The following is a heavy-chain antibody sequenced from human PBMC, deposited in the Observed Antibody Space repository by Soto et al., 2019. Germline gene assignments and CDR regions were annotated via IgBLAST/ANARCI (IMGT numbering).Heavy chain of an antibody. CDR2: IRTKGYGGTT. Sequence: GGSLRLSCTGSGFTFNDYAMSWFRQAPGKGLEWVGFIRTKGYGGTTEYAASVKGRFTIPRDDSKNIAYLQMNSLKTEDTAVYYCTRETSSGYDYWGQGTLVTVSS. CDR3: TRETSSGYDY. CDR1: GFTFNDYA. D-gene: IGHD5-12*01. V-gene: IGHV3-49*03. J-gene: IGHJ4*02.